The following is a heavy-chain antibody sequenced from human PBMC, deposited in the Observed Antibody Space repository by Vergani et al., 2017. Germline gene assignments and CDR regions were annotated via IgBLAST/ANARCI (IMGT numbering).Heavy chain of an antibody. Sequence: QVQLVQSGAEVKKPGASVKVSCKASGYTFTGYYMHWVRPAPGQGLEWMGRIIPILGIANYAQKFQGRVTITADKSTSTAYMELSSLRSEDTAVDYCARQSYYYDSSGYYSDYWGQGTLVTVSS. D-gene: IGHD3-22*01. CDR2: IIPILGIA. J-gene: IGHJ4*02. CDR1: GYTFTGYY. CDR3: ARQSYYYDSSGYYSDY. V-gene: IGHV1-69*09.